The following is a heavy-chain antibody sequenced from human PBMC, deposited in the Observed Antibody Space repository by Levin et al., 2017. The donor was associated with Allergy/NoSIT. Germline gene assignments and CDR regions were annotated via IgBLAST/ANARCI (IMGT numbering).Heavy chain of an antibody. Sequence: KSGGSLRLSCAASGFTFSSYSMDWVRQAPGKGLEWVSSISSTRNYIYYADSVKGRFTISRDNAKNSLSLQMNSLRAEDTAVYYCAREVRGYSGYDDAFDIWGQGIMVTVSS. J-gene: IGHJ3*02. CDR2: ISSTRNYI. D-gene: IGHD5-12*01. CDR1: GFTFSSYS. CDR3: AREVRGYSGYDDAFDI. V-gene: IGHV3-21*01.